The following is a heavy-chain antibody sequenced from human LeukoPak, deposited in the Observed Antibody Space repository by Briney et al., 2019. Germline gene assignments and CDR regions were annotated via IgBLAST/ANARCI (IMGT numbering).Heavy chain of an antibody. V-gene: IGHV1-69*04. CDR2: IIPIFGIA. D-gene: IGHD5-24*01. CDR1: AGTCSSYA. Sequence: GASVKVSCKASAGTCSSYAMSGVRRAPGQGRESMGRIIPIFGIANYAQKFQGRVTITADKSRSTAYMELSSLRSEDTAVYYCARADGYNLDYWGQGTLVTVSS. J-gene: IGHJ4*02. CDR3: ARADGYNLDY.